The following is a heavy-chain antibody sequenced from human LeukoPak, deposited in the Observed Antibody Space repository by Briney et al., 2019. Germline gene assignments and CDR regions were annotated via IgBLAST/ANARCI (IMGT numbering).Heavy chain of an antibody. J-gene: IGHJ4*02. Sequence: SETLSLTCTVSGGSISSYYWSWIRQPAGKGLEWIGRIYTSGSTNYNPSLKSRVTMSVDTSKNQFSLKLSSVTAADTAVYHCARENFYYYDSSGYWYFDYWGQGTLVTVSS. CDR3: ARENFYYYDSSGYWYFDY. D-gene: IGHD3-22*01. CDR2: IYTSGST. CDR1: GGSISSYY. V-gene: IGHV4-4*07.